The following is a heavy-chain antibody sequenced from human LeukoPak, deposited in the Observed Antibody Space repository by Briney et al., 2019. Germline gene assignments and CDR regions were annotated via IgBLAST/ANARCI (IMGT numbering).Heavy chain of an antibody. J-gene: IGHJ3*02. CDR3: ARDSAARRENAFDI. Sequence: ASVKLSCKASGCTFTDYYMHWVRQAPGQGLEWMGWIYPKSGGTSYAQKFRGRVTMTRDTSISTVYMELSRLTSDDAAIYYCARDSAARRENAFDIWGQGTMVTVSS. CDR1: GCTFTDYY. CDR2: IYPKSGGT. D-gene: IGHD6-6*01. V-gene: IGHV1-2*02.